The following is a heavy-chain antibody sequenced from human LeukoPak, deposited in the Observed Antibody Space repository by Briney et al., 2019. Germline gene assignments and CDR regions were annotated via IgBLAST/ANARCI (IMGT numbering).Heavy chain of an antibody. V-gene: IGHV4-31*03. CDR2: IYDSGTT. CDR1: GAPISGGAYY. J-gene: IGHJ4*02. Sequence: PSETLSLTCTVSGAPISGGAYYWSWIRQHPGKGLEWIGYIYDSGTTYYNPSLQSRVTISLHTSKSQFSLKLSSVTAADTAVYFCARDRTGYFFDDWGQGTLVTVSS. CDR3: ARDRTGYFFDD.